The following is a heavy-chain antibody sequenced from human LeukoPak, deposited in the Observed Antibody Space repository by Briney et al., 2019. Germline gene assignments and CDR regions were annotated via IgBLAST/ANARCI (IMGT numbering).Heavy chain of an antibody. CDR3: AKRRYCGGDCYYAFDI. D-gene: IGHD2-21*01. CDR2: IIPIFGTA. Sequence: SVKVSCKASGGTFSSYAISWVRQAPGQGLEWMGGIIPIFGTANYAQKFQGRVTITTDESTSTAYMELSSLRSEDTAVYYCAKRRYCGGDCYYAFDIWGQGTMVTVSS. V-gene: IGHV1-69*05. J-gene: IGHJ3*02. CDR1: GGTFSSYA.